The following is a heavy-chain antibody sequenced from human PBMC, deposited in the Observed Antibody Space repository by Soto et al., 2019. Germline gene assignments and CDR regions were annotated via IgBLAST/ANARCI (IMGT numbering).Heavy chain of an antibody. Sequence: GGSLSLSCAASGFTFSSYAMHWVRQAPGKGLEWVAVISYDGSNKYYADSVKGRFTISRDNSKNTLYLQMNSLRAEDTAVYYCARASRGYSYPPVEYFDYWGQGTLVTVSS. CDR1: GFTFSSYA. D-gene: IGHD5-18*01. CDR3: ARASRGYSYPPVEYFDY. CDR2: ISYDGSNK. J-gene: IGHJ4*02. V-gene: IGHV3-30-3*01.